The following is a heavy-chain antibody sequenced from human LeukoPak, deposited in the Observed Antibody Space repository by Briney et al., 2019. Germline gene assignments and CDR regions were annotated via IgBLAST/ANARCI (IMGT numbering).Heavy chain of an antibody. CDR3: ARDQYDTWSRRGNFDS. D-gene: IGHD3-3*01. CDR2: IKLDGSEK. CDR1: GFTFGKYW. J-gene: IGHJ4*02. Sequence: GGSLRLSCVASGFTFGKYWMSWVRQAPGKGLEWVANIKLDGSEKNYVDSVKGRFTISRDNTKSSLYLQMNSLRAEDTAVFYCARDQYDTWSRRGNFDSWGQGTLVVVSS. V-gene: IGHV3-7*03.